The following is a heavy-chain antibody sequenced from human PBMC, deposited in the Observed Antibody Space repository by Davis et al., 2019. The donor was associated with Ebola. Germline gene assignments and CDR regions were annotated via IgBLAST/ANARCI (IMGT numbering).Heavy chain of an antibody. CDR3: AKEGGSPMSKRIYGMDV. Sequence: PGGSLRLSCAASGFAFSSYWMSWVRQAPGEGLEWVANIKQDGGEKYYVDSVKGRFAISRDNSKNTLYLQMNSLRAEDTAVYYCAKEGGSPMSKRIYGMDVWGQGTTVTVSS. CDR2: IKQDGGEK. J-gene: IGHJ6*02. V-gene: IGHV3-7*03. D-gene: IGHD3-10*02. CDR1: GFAFSSYW.